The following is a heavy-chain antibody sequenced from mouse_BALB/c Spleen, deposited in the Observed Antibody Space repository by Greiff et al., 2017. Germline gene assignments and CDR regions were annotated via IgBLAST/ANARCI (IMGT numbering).Heavy chain of an antibody. CDR1: GFTFSDYY. D-gene: IGHD1-2*01. CDR3: ARALRLGGPDD. Sequence: EVKLMESGGGLVKPGGSLKLSCAASGFTFSDYYMYWVRQTPEKRLEWVATISDGGSYTYYPDSVKGRFTISRDNAKNNLYLQMSSLKSEDTAMYYCARALRLGGPDDWGQGTTLTVSA. J-gene: IGHJ2*01. V-gene: IGHV5-4*02. CDR2: ISDGGSYT.